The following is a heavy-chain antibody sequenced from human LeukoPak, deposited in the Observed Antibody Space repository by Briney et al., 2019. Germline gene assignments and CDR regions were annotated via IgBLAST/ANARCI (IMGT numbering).Heavy chain of an antibody. Sequence: GGSLRLSCAASGYTFSSYWMHWVRQAPGKWLVWVSRINSDGSSTSYADSVKGRFTISRDNAKNTLYLQMNSLRAEDTAVYYCARDVRLTNWFDPWGQGTLVTVSS. CDR1: GYTFSSYW. D-gene: IGHD3-22*01. V-gene: IGHV3-74*01. J-gene: IGHJ5*02. CDR3: ARDVRLTNWFDP. CDR2: INSDGSST.